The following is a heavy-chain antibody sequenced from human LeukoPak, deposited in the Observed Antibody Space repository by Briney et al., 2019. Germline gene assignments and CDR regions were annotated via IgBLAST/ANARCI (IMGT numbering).Heavy chain of an antibody. J-gene: IGHJ4*01. Sequence: SETLSLTCAVYGGYFSGYYWSWIRQPPGQGLEWIGEINHSGSTNYNPSLKSRVTISVDTSKNQFSLKLSSVTAADTAVYYCARHLGNYDGLYWGHGTLVTVSS. CDR3: ARHLGNYDGLY. CDR2: INHSGST. D-gene: IGHD3-22*01. V-gene: IGHV4-34*01. CDR1: GGYFSGYY.